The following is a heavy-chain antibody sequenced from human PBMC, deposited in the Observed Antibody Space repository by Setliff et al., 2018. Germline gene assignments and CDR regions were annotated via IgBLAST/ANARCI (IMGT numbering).Heavy chain of an antibody. Sequence: SETLSLTCTVSGGSFTGTTYYWGWIRQSPGKGLEWIGTVDHSGNTFYNPSLKSRVTISVDTSKNQLSLELASVTAADTAVYYCARRDSTGYYGYSFDFWGQGTLVTVSS. CDR2: VDHSGNT. J-gene: IGHJ4*02. CDR1: GGSFTGTTYY. V-gene: IGHV4-39*01. CDR3: ARRDSTGYYGYSFDF. D-gene: IGHD3-22*01.